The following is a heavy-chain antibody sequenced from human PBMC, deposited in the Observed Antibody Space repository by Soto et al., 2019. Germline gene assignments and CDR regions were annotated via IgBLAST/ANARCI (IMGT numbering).Heavy chain of an antibody. Sequence: QVQLVQSGAEVRKPGASVKISCKASGYTFTIYYINWVRQAPGQGLEWMGIINPSGGSPTYAQKFQGRVTMTGDTSTNTVHMELSSLRSEDTALYYCTRAYGDHTFDYWGQGTLVTVSS. CDR2: INPSGGSP. D-gene: IGHD4-17*01. CDR3: TRAYGDHTFDY. CDR1: GYTFTIYY. V-gene: IGHV1-46*03. J-gene: IGHJ4*02.